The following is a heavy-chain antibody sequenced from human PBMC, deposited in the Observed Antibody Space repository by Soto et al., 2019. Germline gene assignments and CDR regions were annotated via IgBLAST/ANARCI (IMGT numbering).Heavy chain of an antibody. CDR3: ARIYCSTSNCNYYYYMDV. CDR2: IYYSGST. J-gene: IGHJ6*03. Sequence: QVQLQESGPGLVKPSETLSLTCTVSGGSISNYYWSWIRQPPGKGLKWIGYIYYSGSTNYNPSLKSRVTISLDTSKNQFSLKLSSVTAADTAVYYCARIYCSTSNCNYYYYMDVGGKGTTVTVSS. CDR1: GGSISNYY. D-gene: IGHD2-2*01. V-gene: IGHV4-59*01.